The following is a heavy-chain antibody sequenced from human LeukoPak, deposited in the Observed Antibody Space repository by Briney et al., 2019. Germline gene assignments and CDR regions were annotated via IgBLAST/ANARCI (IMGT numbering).Heavy chain of an antibody. CDR1: GFTFSSYG. J-gene: IGHJ6*02. D-gene: IGHD6-19*01. CDR3: AKGYRIAVAGTARGNWYYYGMDV. Sequence: GGSLRLSCAASGFTFSSYGMHWVRQAPGKGLEWVAVISYDGSNEYYADSVKGRFTISRDNSKNTLYLQMNSLRAEDTAVYYCAKGYRIAVAGTARGNWYYYGMDVWGQGTTVTVSS. CDR2: ISYDGSNE. V-gene: IGHV3-30*18.